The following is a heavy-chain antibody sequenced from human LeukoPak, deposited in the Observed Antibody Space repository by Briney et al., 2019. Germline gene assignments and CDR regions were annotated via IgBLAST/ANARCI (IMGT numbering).Heavy chain of an antibody. V-gene: IGHV3-23*01. CDR3: AKDNFWSAFDS. J-gene: IGHJ5*01. D-gene: IGHD3-3*01. CDR1: GFTFTSYV. CDR2: ISGSGGST. Sequence: GGSLRLSCAASGFTFTSYVMSWVRQAPGKGLEWVSGISGSGGSTYYADSVKGRFTISRDNSKNTVYLQMNSLRAEDTAVYYCAKDNFWSAFDSWGQGTLVTVSS.